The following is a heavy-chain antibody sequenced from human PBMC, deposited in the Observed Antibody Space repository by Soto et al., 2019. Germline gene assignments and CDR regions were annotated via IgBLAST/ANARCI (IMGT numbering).Heavy chain of an antibody. V-gene: IGHV1-2*02. CDR1: GYTFTGYY. CDR2: INPNSGGT. CDR3: ARRDSSSSDPFDY. Sequence: ASVKVSCKASGYTFTGYYMHWVRQAPGQGLEWMGWINPNSGGTNYAQKFQGRVTMTRDTSIGTAYMELSRLRSDDTAVYYCARRDSSSSDPFDYWGQGTLVTVSS. J-gene: IGHJ4*02. D-gene: IGHD6-6*01.